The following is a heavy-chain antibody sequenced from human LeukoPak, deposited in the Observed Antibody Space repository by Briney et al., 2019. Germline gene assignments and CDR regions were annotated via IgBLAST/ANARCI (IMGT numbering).Heavy chain of an antibody. Sequence: SETLSPTCTVSGGSISSYYWSWIRQPPGKGLEWIGYIYYSGSTYYNPSLKSRVTISVDTSKNQFSLKLSSVTAADTAVYYCARDLSIVVVVAAIPDLFDYWGRGTLVTVSS. CDR2: IYYSGST. CDR3: ARDLSIVVVVAAIPDLFDY. CDR1: GGSISSYY. J-gene: IGHJ4*02. D-gene: IGHD2-15*01. V-gene: IGHV4-59*12.